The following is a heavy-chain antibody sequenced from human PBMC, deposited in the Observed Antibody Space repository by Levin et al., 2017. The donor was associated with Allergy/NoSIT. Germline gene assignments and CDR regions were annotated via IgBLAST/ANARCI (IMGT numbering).Heavy chain of an antibody. CDR3: ARRTYSSSSGFDY. J-gene: IGHJ4*02. D-gene: IGHD6-6*01. V-gene: IGHV4-38-2*02. CDR1: GYSISSGYY. CDR2: IYHSGST. Sequence: SETLSLTCTVSGYSISSGYYWGWIRQPPGKGLEWIGSIYHSGSTYYNPSLKSRVTISVDTSKNQFSLKLSSVTAADTAVYYCARRTYSSSSGFDYWGQGTLVTVSS.